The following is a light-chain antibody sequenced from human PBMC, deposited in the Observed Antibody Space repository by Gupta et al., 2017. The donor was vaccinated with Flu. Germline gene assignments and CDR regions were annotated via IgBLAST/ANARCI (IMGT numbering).Light chain of an antibody. CDR2: KAS. CDR3: QQYYSYPLT. Sequence: GDRVTISCQASQTFDDWLVWLQQKPGKAPKVLIHKASTLQSGVPSRFSGSGSGTEFTLTISSLQPDDFATYFCQQYYSYPLTFGGGTKVEIK. V-gene: IGKV1-5*03. J-gene: IGKJ4*01. CDR1: QTFDDW.